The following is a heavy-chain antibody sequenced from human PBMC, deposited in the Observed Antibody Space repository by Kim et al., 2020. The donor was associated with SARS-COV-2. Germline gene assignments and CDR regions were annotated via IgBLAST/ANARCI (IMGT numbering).Heavy chain of an antibody. CDR1: GFTFSNAW. J-gene: IGHJ6*02. Sequence: GGSLRLSCAASGFTFSNAWMSWVRQAPGKGLEWVGRIKSKTDGGTTDYAAPVKGRFTISRDDSKNTLYLQMNSLKTEDTAVYYCTKLLWFGEGGMDVWGQGTTVTVSS. V-gene: IGHV3-15*01. D-gene: IGHD3-10*01. CDR2: IKSKTDGGTT. CDR3: TKLLWFGEGGMDV.